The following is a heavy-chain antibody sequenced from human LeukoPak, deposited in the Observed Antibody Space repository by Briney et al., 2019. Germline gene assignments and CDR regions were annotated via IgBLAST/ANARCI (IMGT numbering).Heavy chain of an antibody. J-gene: IGHJ5*02. CDR2: IYYSGST. CDR1: GASISSYY. V-gene: IGHV4-59*01. Sequence: SETLSLTCTVSGASISSYYWNWIRQPPGKGLEWIGYIYYSGSTNYNPSLKSRVTISVDTSKNRFSLKLSSVTAADTAVYYCARRNTVTSFDPWGQGTLVTVSS. D-gene: IGHD4-11*01. CDR3: ARRNTVTSFDP.